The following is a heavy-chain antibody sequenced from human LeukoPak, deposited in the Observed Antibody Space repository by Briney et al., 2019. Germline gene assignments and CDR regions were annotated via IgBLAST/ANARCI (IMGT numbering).Heavy chain of an antibody. D-gene: IGHD5-12*01. J-gene: IGHJ4*02. V-gene: IGHV4-59*01. CDR2: NYFSGST. Sequence: SETLSLTCTVSGGSISSYYWSWIRQPPGKGLECIGYNYFSGSTNYSPSLKSRVTISVDTSKNQFSLKLTSVTAADTAVYYCARLRYSGYVKYYFDYWGQGTLVTVSS. CDR1: GGSISSYY. CDR3: ARLRYSGYVKYYFDY.